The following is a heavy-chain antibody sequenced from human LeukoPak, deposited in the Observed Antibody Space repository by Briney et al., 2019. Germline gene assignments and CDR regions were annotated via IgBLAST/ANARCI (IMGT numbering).Heavy chain of an antibody. CDR3: ARERRGLAYCGGDCIT. D-gene: IGHD2-21*02. Sequence: ASVKVSCKASGYTFTSYYMHWVRQAPGQGLEWMGIINPSGGSTSYAQKFQGRVTMTRDTSTSTVYMELSSLRSEDTAVYYCARERRGLAYCGGDCITWGQGTLVTVSS. CDR2: INPSGGST. J-gene: IGHJ5*02. V-gene: IGHV1-46*01. CDR1: GYTFTSYY.